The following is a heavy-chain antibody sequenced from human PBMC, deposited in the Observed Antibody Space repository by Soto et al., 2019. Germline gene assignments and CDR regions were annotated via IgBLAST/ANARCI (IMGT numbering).Heavy chain of an antibody. CDR2: IYYSGST. Sequence: SETLSLTCTFSGGSVSSGSYYWSWIRQPPGKGLEWIGYIYYSGSTNYNPSLKSRVTISVDTSKNQFSLKLSSVTAADTAVYYCARGGYDILTGTPLYYFDYWGQGTLVTVSS. J-gene: IGHJ4*02. V-gene: IGHV4-61*01. CDR3: ARGGYDILTGTPLYYFDY. D-gene: IGHD3-9*01. CDR1: GGSVSSGSYY.